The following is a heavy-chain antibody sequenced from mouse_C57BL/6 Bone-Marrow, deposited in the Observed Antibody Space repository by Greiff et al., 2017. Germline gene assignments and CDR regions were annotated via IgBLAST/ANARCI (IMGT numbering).Heavy chain of an antibody. CDR1: GYTFTSYW. D-gene: IGHD1-1*01. Sequence: VQLQQPGAELVRPGSSVKLSCKASGYTFTSYWMDWVKQRPGQGLEWIGNIYPSDSETHYNQKFKDKATLTVDKSSSTAYMQLSSLTSEDSAVYYCARGGYYGSSPLAYWGQGNLVTVSA. J-gene: IGHJ3*01. CDR2: IYPSDSET. CDR3: ARGGYYGSSPLAY. V-gene: IGHV1-61*01.